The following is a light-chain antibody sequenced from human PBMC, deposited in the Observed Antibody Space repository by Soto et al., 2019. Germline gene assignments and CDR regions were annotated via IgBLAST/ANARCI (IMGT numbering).Light chain of an antibody. CDR1: QSISSW. J-gene: IGKJ1*01. CDR3: QQYSTYPWT. Sequence: DIQMTQSPSTLSASVGDRVTITCRASQSISSWLAWYQQKPGKAPKLLIYKASSLESGVPSRFSSSGSGTEFTLTISRLQPDDFATYYCQQYSTYPWTFGEGTKVDIK. V-gene: IGKV1-5*03. CDR2: KAS.